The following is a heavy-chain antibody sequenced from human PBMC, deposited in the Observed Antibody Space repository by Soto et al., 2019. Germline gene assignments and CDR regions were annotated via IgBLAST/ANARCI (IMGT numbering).Heavy chain of an antibody. Sequence: SETLSLTGGVSGGTVARSHWWSWVRQSPGGGLEWIGNVYHTGDTNLNPSLQSRVTISVDKSNNQLSLRLNSLTAADTAVYFCAREIVTAGGNNYFDPWGPGTLVTVSS. CDR3: AREIVTAGGNNYFDP. CDR2: VYHTGDT. CDR1: GGTVARSHW. D-gene: IGHD2-21*02. J-gene: IGHJ5*02. V-gene: IGHV4-4*02.